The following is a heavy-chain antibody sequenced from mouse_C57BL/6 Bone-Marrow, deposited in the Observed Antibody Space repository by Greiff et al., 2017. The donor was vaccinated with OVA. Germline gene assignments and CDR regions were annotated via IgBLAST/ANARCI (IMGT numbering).Heavy chain of an antibody. V-gene: IGHV5-15*01. D-gene: IGHD2-4*01. CDR3: ARLDYDGRDY. J-gene: IGHJ2*01. CDR2: ISNLAYSI. CDR1: GFTFSDYG. Sequence: EVKLMESGGGLVQPGGSLKLSCAASGFTFSDYGMAWVRQAPRTGPEWVAFISNLAYSIYYADTVTGRFTIPRENAKNTLYLEMSSLRSEDTAMYYCARLDYDGRDYWGQGTTLTVSS.